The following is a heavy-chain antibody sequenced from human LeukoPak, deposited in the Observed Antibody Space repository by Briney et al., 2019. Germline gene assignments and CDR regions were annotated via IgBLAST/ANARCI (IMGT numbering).Heavy chain of an antibody. CDR1: GLTFSGSA. CDR2: IRSKAHSYAT. Sequence: GGSLRLSCAASGLTFSGSAMHWVRQASGKGLEWVGRIRSKAHSYATAHAASVKGRFTISRDDSKNTAYLQMNSLKTEDTAVYYCTRHGGRDYYDSSVDAFDIWGQGTMVIVSS. CDR3: TRHGGRDYYDSSVDAFDI. D-gene: IGHD3-22*01. V-gene: IGHV3-73*01. J-gene: IGHJ3*02.